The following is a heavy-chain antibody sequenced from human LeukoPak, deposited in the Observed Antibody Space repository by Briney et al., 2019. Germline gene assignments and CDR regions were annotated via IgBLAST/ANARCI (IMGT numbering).Heavy chain of an antibody. V-gene: IGHV3-23*01. Sequence: GGSLRLSCAASGFTFSSYAVSWVRQAPGKGLEWVSAISGSGGSTYYADSVKGRFTISRDNSKNTLYLQMNSLRAEDTAVYYCAKSLFFGGRTTFDYWGQGTLVTVSS. CDR2: ISGSGGST. D-gene: IGHD1-14*01. CDR1: GFTFSSYA. CDR3: AKSLFFGGRTTFDY. J-gene: IGHJ4*02.